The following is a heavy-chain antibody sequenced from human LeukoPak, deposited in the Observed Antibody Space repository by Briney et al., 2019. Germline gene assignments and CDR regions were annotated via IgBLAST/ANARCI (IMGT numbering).Heavy chain of an antibody. CDR3: ARDKIVGATNFDY. CDR1: GFTFSSYW. V-gene: IGHV3-7*01. Sequence: GGSLRLSCAASGFTFSSYWMSWVRQAPGKGLGWVANIKQDGSEKYYVDSVKGRFTISRDNAKNSLYLQMNSLRAEDTAVYYCARDKIVGATNFDYWGQGTLVTVSS. J-gene: IGHJ4*02. D-gene: IGHD1-26*01. CDR2: IKQDGSEK.